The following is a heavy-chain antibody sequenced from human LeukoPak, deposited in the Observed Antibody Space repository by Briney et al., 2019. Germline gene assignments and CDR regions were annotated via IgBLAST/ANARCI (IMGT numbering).Heavy chain of an antibody. CDR3: ARDPYSLYGMDV. J-gene: IGHJ6*02. V-gene: IGHV4-34*01. D-gene: IGHD2-15*01. CDR2: INHSGST. Sequence: SETLSLTCAVYGGSFSGYYWSWIRQPPGKGLEWIGEINHSGSTNYNPSLKSRVTISVDTSKNQFSLKLSSATAADTAVYYCARDPYSLYGMDVWGQGTTVTVSS. CDR1: GGSFSGYY.